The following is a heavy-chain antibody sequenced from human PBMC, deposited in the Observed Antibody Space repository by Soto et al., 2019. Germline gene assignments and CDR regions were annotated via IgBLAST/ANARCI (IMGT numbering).Heavy chain of an antibody. CDR2: ISGSGGST. J-gene: IGHJ4*02. D-gene: IGHD2-2*01. CDR1: GFTFSSYA. Sequence: GGSLRLSCAASGFTFSSYAMSWVRQAPGKGLEWVSAISGSGGSTYYADSVKGRFTISRDNSKNTLYLQMNSLRAEDTAVYYCAKDLADIVVVPAAMSGDYWGQGTLVTVSS. CDR3: AKDLADIVVVPAAMSGDY. V-gene: IGHV3-23*01.